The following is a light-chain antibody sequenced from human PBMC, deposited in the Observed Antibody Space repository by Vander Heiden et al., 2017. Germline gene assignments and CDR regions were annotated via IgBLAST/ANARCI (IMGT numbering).Light chain of an antibody. V-gene: IGKV3-20*01. CDR1: QSVSSSY. J-gene: IGKJ1*01. Sequence: EIVLTPSPGTLSLSARDRATLSCRASQSVSSSYLAWYQQKPGQEPRLLIYGASSRATGSPDRGSGSGYGRDFTLTISRVEREELAVYYCQQYGSAPWMFGQGTKVEIK. CDR3: QQYGSAPWM. CDR2: GAS.